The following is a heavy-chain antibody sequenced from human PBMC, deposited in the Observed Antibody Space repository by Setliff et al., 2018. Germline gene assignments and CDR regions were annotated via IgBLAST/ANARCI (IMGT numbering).Heavy chain of an antibody. J-gene: IGHJ6*03. D-gene: IGHD2-2*01. CDR1: GASISNDY. V-gene: IGHV4-4*08. Sequence: NPSETLSLTCSVSGASISNDYWSWIRQPPGKGLEWIGYIYSSGSTNYNPSLKSRVAISRDTSTNQLSLDLRSVTAADTAVYYWARGPTRTGGFYYLDFWGEVTTVTVSS. CDR3: ARGPTRTGGFYYLDF. CDR2: IYSSGST.